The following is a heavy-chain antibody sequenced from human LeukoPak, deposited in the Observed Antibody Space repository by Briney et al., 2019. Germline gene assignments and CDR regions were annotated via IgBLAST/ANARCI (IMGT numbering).Heavy chain of an antibody. CDR2: MSYDGSNK. CDR3: ARAGDIVVVPAAMDY. V-gene: IGHV3-30-3*01. D-gene: IGHD2-2*01. CDR1: GFTFSSYA. Sequence: PGGSLRLSCAASGFTFSSYAMHWVRQAPGKGLEWVAVMSYDGSNKYYADSVKGRFTISRDNSKNTLYLQMNSLRAEDTAVYYCARAGDIVVVPAAMDYWGQGTLVTV. J-gene: IGHJ4*02.